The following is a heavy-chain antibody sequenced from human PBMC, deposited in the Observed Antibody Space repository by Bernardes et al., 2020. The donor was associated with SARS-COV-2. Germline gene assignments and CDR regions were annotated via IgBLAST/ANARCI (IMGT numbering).Heavy chain of an antibody. Sequence: APVKASCKVSGSTLSFISIHWVRQPPGKGLEWIGGYNPADGETMFAQNLQGRATMSEDTSTDTAYMELTSLKSEDTATYYCAILVRGGAFDAWGQGTKVTVSS. D-gene: IGHD3-3*01. CDR2: YNPADGET. J-gene: IGHJ3*01. V-gene: IGHV1-24*01. CDR1: GSTLSFIS. CDR3: AILVRGGAFDA.